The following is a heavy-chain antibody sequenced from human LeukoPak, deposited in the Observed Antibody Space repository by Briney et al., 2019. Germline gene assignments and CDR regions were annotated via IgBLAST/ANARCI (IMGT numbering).Heavy chain of an antibody. Sequence: GGSLRLSCAASGFTFSDYYMSWIRQAPGKGLEWVSYISSSSSYTNYADSVKGRFTISRDNAKNSLYLQMNSLRAEDTAVYYCARDQRYCSSSSCPWEPFDYWGQGTLVTVSS. CDR3: ARDQRYCSSSSCPWEPFDY. V-gene: IGHV3-11*05. CDR1: GFTFSDYY. J-gene: IGHJ4*02. CDR2: ISSSSSYT. D-gene: IGHD2-2*01.